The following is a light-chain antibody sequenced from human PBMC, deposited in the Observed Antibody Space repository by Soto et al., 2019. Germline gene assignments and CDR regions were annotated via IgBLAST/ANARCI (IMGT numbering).Light chain of an antibody. Sequence: QSVRIQPPSSSGSPGQSVTISCTGTSSYVGAYNYVSWYQQHPGKAPKLMIYDVSKRPSWVPYRSSGSKSGHAASLAVSGLQGEYEAYYYVSSYAGSSWVLGRGTNVTVL. CDR3: SSYAGSSWV. CDR2: DVS. J-gene: IGLJ3*02. CDR1: SSYVGAYNY. V-gene: IGLV2-8*01.